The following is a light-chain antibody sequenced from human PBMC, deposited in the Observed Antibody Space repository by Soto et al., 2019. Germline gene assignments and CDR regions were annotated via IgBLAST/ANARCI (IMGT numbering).Light chain of an antibody. J-gene: IGKJ1*01. CDR1: QSAPSSY. CDR3: QQYNKWPWT. V-gene: IGKV3-15*01. CDR2: SAS. Sequence: ETVLTQSPGTLSLSPGERVTLSCRTSQSAPSSYLAWYQQKPGQAPRLLIYSASARATGIPARFGGSGSGTEFTLTVSSLQSEDSALYYCQQYNKWPWTFGQGTKVEIK.